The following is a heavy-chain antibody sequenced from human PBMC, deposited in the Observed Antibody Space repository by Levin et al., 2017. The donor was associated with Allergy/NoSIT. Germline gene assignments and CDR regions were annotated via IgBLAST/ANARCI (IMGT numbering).Heavy chain of an antibody. D-gene: IGHD6-13*01. CDR2: IYYSGST. Sequence: SETLSLTCTVSGGSISSYYWSWIRQPPGKGLEWIGYIYYSGSTNYNPPLKSRVTISVDTSKNQFSLKLSSVTAADTAMYYCARVVAAAGTWGNYFDYWGQGTLVTVSS. CDR3: ARVVAAAGTWGNYFDY. V-gene: IGHV4-59*01. J-gene: IGHJ4*02. CDR1: GGSISSYY.